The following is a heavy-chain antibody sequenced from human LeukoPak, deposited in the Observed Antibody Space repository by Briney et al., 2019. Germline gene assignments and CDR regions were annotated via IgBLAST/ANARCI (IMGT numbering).Heavy chain of an antibody. CDR1: GFTFSSYA. CDR3: ARERYTPHFDY. Sequence: GGSLRLSCAASGFTFSSYAMIWVRQAPGKGLEWVSGISGSGDTYYAASVKGRFTISRDNAKNSLYLQMNSLRAEDTAVYYCARERYTPHFDYWGQGTLVTVSS. J-gene: IGHJ4*02. CDR2: ISGSGDT. D-gene: IGHD3-9*01. V-gene: IGHV3-23*01.